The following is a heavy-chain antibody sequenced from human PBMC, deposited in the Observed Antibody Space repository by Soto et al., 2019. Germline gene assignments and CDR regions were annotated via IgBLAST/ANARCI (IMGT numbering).Heavy chain of an antibody. CDR2: INAGNGNT. J-gene: IGHJ6*02. Sequence: GASVKVSCKASGYTFTSYAMHWARQAPGQRLEWMGWINAGNGNTKYSQKFQGRVTITRDTSASTAYMELSSLRSEDTAVYYCASIARVVDYYGMDVWGQGTTVTVSS. D-gene: IGHD2-15*01. V-gene: IGHV1-3*01. CDR3: ASIARVVDYYGMDV. CDR1: GYTFTSYA.